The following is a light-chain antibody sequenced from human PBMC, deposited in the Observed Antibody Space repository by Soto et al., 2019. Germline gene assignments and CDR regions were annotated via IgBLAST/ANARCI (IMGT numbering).Light chain of an antibody. J-gene: IGLJ1*01. V-gene: IGLV2-14*01. CDR1: SSDVGNYIF. CDR2: DIN. Sequence: QSALTQPASVSVSPGQSITISCTGTSSDVGNYIFVSWYRQHPGKAPKLMIYDINNRPSGVSNRLSGSKSGNTASLTISGLQAEDADDYYCVSYTPSASYVFGTGTKLTVL. CDR3: VSYTPSASYV.